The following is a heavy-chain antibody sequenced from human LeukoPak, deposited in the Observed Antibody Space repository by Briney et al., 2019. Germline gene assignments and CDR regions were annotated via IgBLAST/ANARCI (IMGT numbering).Heavy chain of an antibody. D-gene: IGHD3-22*01. CDR2: IYSGGST. CDR3: ARAVYYYDSRGYYRFYFDY. Sequence: GGSLRLSWAASGITVSSNYMSWVRQAPGKGLEWVSVIYSGGSTYYADSVKGRFTISRDNSKNTLYLQMNSLRAEDTAVYYCARAVYYYDSRGYYRFYFDYWGQGTLVTVSS. CDR1: GITVSSNY. V-gene: IGHV3-66*01. J-gene: IGHJ4*02.